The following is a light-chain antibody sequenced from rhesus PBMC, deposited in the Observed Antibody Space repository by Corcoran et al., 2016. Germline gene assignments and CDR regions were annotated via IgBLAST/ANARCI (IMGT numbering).Light chain of an antibody. CDR3: LQYNTSPYT. V-gene: IGKV1-22*01. J-gene: IGKJ2*01. Sequence: DIQMTQSPSSLSASVGDTVTITCRASQSISSWLDWYQQKPGKVPNLLIYKASSLRGGVPSMFSGSGSSTDFTLTISSLKPEDFATYFCLQYNTSPYTFGQGAKLEIK. CDR1: QSISSW. CDR2: KAS.